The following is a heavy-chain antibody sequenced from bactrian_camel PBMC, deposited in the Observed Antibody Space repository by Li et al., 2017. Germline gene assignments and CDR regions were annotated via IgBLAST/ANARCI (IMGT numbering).Heavy chain of an antibody. CDR1: GFTFSHYP. CDR3: AAVPRFLTWWPLRIGDVRA. Sequence: VQLVESGGGLVQPGGSLRLSCAASGFTFSHYPLSWVRQAPGKGLEWVSVFRGGGGTDYADSVKGRFTFTQDNVKNVAYLQMASLKPEDSGMYFCAAVPRFLTWWPLRIGDVRAWGQGTQVTVS. V-gene: IGHV3S40*01. CDR2: FRGGGGT. D-gene: IGHD7*01. J-gene: IGHJ6*01.